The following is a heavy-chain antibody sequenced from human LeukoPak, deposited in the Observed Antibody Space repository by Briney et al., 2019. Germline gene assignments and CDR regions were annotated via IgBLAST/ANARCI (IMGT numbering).Heavy chain of an antibody. CDR2: IYPSGST. D-gene: IGHD3-16*01. CDR1: GDFISPYY. J-gene: IGHJ4*02. CDR3: ARQTSKGWGIHY. Sequence: AETLSLTCTLSGDFISPYYWSWIRQPAGKELEWIGRIYPSGSTNYKPSLKSRLTMSIHTSKNQFSLKLSSVTAADTAVYYCARQTSKGWGIHYWGQGTLVTVSS. V-gene: IGHV4-4*07.